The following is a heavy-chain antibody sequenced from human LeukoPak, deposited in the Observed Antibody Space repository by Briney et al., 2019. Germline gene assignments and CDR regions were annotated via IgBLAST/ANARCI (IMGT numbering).Heavy chain of an antibody. Sequence: GGSLTLSCAASGFTFSNYWMNWVRQAPGKGLEWVAIIKQDGSEKFVDSVEGRFTISRDNAKNSLYLQMNSLRVEDTAVHYCMGGAGWLVDYWGQGTLVTVSS. D-gene: IGHD2-15*01. V-gene: IGHV3-7*01. CDR3: MGGAGWLVDY. CDR2: IKQDGSEK. J-gene: IGHJ4*02. CDR1: GFTFSNYW.